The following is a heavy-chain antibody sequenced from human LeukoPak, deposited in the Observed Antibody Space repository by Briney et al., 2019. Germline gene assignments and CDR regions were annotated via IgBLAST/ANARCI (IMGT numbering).Heavy chain of an antibody. V-gene: IGHV3-30*18. CDR1: GFTFSSYG. Sequence: GGSLRLSCAASGFTFSSYGMHWVRQAPGKGLEWVAVISYDGSNKYYADSVKGRFTISRDNSKNTLYLQMNSLRAEDTAVYYCAKDQEDYYDSSGYYYPGDYWGQGTLVTVSS. J-gene: IGHJ4*02. CDR3: AKDQEDYYDSSGYYYPGDY. CDR2: ISYDGSNK. D-gene: IGHD3-22*01.